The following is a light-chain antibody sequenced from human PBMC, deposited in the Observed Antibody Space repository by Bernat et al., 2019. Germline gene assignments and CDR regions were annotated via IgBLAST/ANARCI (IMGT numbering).Light chain of an antibody. J-gene: IGKJ1*01. CDR1: QSLSSSF. CDR3: QQYDSSPPGT. V-gene: IGKV3-20*01. CDR2: GAS. Sequence: EIVLTQSPGTLSLSPGERATLSCRASQSLSSSFLAWYQQKPGQAPRLLIYGASSRATDIPDRFGGGGSGTDFTLTISRLEPEDFAVYYCQQYDSSPPGTFGQGTKVEIK.